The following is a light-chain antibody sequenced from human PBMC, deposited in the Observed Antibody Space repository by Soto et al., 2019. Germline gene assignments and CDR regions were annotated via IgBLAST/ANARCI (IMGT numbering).Light chain of an antibody. CDR3: QQGHNWPLT. CDR2: GAS. Sequence: EIVMTQXPATLSLSPGERAALSCRASQSXNSELAWYQQKPGQPPRLLIYGASTRATGVPARFTGSESGSEFTLTISGLQSEDFAVYYCQQGHNWPLTFGQGTRLEI. J-gene: IGKJ2*01. CDR1: QSXNSE. V-gene: IGKV3-15*01.